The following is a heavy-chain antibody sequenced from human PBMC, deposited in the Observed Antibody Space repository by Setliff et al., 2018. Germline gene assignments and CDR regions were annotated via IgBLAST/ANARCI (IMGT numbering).Heavy chain of an antibody. D-gene: IGHD3-10*01. V-gene: IGHV4-59*12. J-gene: IGHJ4*02. Sequence: PSETLSLTCTVSGGSISSFSWSWIRQPPGKGLEWIGYIYNGGSTNYNPSLKSRVTISVDTSKNQFSLKLSSVTAADTALYYCARGGGYGSGGSFHNAPFDYWGQGMLVTAPQ. CDR2: IYNGGST. CDR3: ARGGGYGSGGSFHNAPFDY. CDR1: GGSISSFS.